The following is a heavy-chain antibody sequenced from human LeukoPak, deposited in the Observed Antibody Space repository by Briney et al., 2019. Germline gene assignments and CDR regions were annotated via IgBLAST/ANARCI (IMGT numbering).Heavy chain of an antibody. D-gene: IGHD3-10*01. CDR2: IKQDGSEK. J-gene: IGHJ4*02. Sequence: YPGGSLSLSCAASGFTFTSNWMNWVRQAPGKGLEWVAKIKQDGSEKYYVDSVEGRFTISRDNAKNSLYLQMSSLRAEDTAVYYCARGRAYYGSGSSSDYWGQGTLVTVSS. V-gene: IGHV3-7*04. CDR3: ARGRAYYGSGSSSDY. CDR1: GFTFTSNW.